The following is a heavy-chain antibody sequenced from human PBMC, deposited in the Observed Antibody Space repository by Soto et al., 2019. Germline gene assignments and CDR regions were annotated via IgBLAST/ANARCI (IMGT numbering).Heavy chain of an antibody. CDR2: IYQSGST. CDR3: ARELLFYDSDGFSWDDAFDI. CDR1: GGSLSSSAYS. J-gene: IGHJ3*02. V-gene: IGHV4-30-2*01. Sequence: SETLSLTCAVSGGSLSSSAYSWSWIRQPPGKGLEWIGFIYQSGSTYYNPSLKSRVTMSLDRPKDQFSLKLSSVTAADTAVYYCARELLFYDSDGFSWDDAFDIWGQGTMVTVSS. D-gene: IGHD3-22*01.